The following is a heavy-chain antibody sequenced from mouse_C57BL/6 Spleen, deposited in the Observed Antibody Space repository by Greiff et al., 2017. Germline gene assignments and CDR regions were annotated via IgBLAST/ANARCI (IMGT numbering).Heavy chain of an antibody. Sequence: EVKLMESGGGLVQPGGSLSLSCAASGFTFTDYYMSWVRQPPGKALEWLGFIRNKANGYTTEYSASVKGRFTISRDNSQSILYLQMNALRAEDSATYYCARYGWTQYYFDYWGQGTTLTVSS. CDR2: IRNKANGYTT. V-gene: IGHV7-3*01. CDR1: GFTFTDYY. CDR3: ARYGWTQYYFDY. J-gene: IGHJ2*01. D-gene: IGHD3-3*01.